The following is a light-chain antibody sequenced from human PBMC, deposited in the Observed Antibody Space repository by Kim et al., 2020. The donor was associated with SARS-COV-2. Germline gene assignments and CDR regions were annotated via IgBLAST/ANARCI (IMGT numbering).Light chain of an antibody. V-gene: IGKV3-15*01. CDR3: QQSNNWPRT. J-gene: IGKJ1*01. CDR1: QSVSSN. CDR2: GAS. Sequence: EIVMTQSPATLSVSPGERATLSCRASQSVSSNLAWYQQKPGQAPRLLIYGASTRATGVPARFGGSGSGTEFTLTISSLQSEDFAVYYCQQSNNWPRTFGQGTKVDI.